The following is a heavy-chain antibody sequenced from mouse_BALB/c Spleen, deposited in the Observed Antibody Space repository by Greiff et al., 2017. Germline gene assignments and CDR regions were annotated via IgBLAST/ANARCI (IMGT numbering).Heavy chain of an antibody. V-gene: IGHV14-3*02. J-gene: IGHJ3*01. CDR2: IDPANGNT. D-gene: IGHD2-1*01. CDR1: GFNIKDTY. Sequence: EVQGVESGAELVKPGASVKLSCTASGFNIKDTYMHWVKQRPEQGLEWIGRIDPANGNTKYDPKFQGKATITADTSSNTAYLQLSSLTSEDTAVYYCARGYYGPWFAYWGQGTLVTVSA. CDR3: ARGYYGPWFAY.